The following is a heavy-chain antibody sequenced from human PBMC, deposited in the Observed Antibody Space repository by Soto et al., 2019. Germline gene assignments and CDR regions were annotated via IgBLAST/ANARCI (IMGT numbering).Heavy chain of an antibody. CDR1: GVTFNSYA. Sequence: PGGSLRLSCAASGVTFNSYAMSGALQAQGKGLEWVSAISGSGGSTYYADSVKGRFTISRDNSKNTLYLQMNSLRAEDTAVYYCAKVPVTLWFGELSPYFDYWGQGTLVTVSS. D-gene: IGHD3-10*01. J-gene: IGHJ4*02. CDR2: ISGSGGST. CDR3: AKVPVTLWFGELSPYFDY. V-gene: IGHV3-23*01.